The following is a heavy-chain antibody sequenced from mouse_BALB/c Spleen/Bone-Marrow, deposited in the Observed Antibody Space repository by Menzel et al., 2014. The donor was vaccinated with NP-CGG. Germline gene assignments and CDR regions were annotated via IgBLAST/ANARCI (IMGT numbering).Heavy chain of an antibody. Sequence: VQLQQPGPELVKPGASMKISCKASGYSFTGYTMNWVKQSHGKNLEWIGLINPYSGGTSYNQKFKGKATLTVDKSSSTAYMELLSLTSEDSAVYYCARGQLGLKYYAMDYWGQGTSVTVSS. CDR2: INPYSGGT. D-gene: IGHD3-2*01. J-gene: IGHJ4*01. CDR1: GYSFTGYT. CDR3: ARGQLGLKYYAMDY. V-gene: IGHV1-18*01.